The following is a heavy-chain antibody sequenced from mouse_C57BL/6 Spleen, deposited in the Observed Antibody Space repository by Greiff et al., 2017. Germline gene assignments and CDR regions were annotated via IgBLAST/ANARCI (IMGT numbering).Heavy chain of an antibody. D-gene: IGHD1-1*01. V-gene: IGHV5-17*01. J-gene: IGHJ2*01. CDR3: ARSYYGSSYY. CDR1: GFTFSDYG. CDR2: ISSGSSTI. Sequence: EVKLMESGGGLVKPGGSLKLSCAASGFTFSDYGMHWVRQAPEKGLEWVAYISSGSSTIYYADTVKGRFTISRDNAKNTLFLQMTSLRSEDRAMYYCARSYYGSSYYWGQGTTLTVSS.